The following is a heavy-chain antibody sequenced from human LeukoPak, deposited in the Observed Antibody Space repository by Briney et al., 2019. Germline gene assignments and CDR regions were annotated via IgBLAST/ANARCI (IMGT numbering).Heavy chain of an antibody. Sequence: GASVKVSCKASGGTFSSYAISWVRQAPGQGLEWMGGIIPIFGTANYAQKFQGRVTITADKSTSTAYMELRSLRSDDTAVYYCASDYDYEGYWGQGTLVTVSS. CDR2: IIPIFGTA. CDR3: ASDYDYEGY. V-gene: IGHV1-69*06. J-gene: IGHJ4*02. D-gene: IGHD3-3*01. CDR1: GGTFSSYA.